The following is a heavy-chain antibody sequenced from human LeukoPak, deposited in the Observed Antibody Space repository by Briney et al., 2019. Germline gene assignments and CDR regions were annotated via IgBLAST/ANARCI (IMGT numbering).Heavy chain of an antibody. J-gene: IGHJ4*02. Sequence: ASVKVSCKASGYTFTGYYMHWVRQAPGQGLEWMGWINPNSGGTNYAQKLQGRVTMTRDTSISTAYMELSRLRSDDTAVYYCAKPLGYGSLIDYWGQGTLVTVSS. V-gene: IGHV1-2*02. CDR3: AKPLGYGSLIDY. D-gene: IGHD4-17*01. CDR2: INPNSGGT. CDR1: GYTFTGYY.